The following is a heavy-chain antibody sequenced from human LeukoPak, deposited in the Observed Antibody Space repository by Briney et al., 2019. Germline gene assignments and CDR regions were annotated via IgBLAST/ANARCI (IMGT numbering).Heavy chain of an antibody. CDR1: GFTFTSYS. Sequence: GGSLRLSCAASGFTFTSYSSTWVRQAPGKGLEWVSSISSDSTYIYYADSVKGRFTISRDNAKNSLYLQMNSLRAEDTAVYYCAREDYYDRSGFQRTYYFDHWGQGTLVTVSS. CDR2: ISSDSTYI. D-gene: IGHD3-22*01. V-gene: IGHV3-21*01. J-gene: IGHJ4*02. CDR3: AREDYYDRSGFQRTYYFDH.